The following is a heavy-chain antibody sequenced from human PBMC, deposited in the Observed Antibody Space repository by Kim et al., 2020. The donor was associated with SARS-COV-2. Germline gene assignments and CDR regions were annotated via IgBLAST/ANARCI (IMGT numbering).Heavy chain of an antibody. CDR3: ARASEDSSSSGRLDP. V-gene: IGHV4-34*01. Sequence: SETLSLTCAVYGGSFSGYYWSWIRQPPGKGLEWIGEINHSGSTNYNPSLKSRVTISVDTSKNQFSLKLRSVTAADTAVYYCARASEDSSSSGRLDPWGQG. J-gene: IGHJ5*02. CDR2: INHSGST. D-gene: IGHD6-6*01. CDR1: GGSFSGYY.